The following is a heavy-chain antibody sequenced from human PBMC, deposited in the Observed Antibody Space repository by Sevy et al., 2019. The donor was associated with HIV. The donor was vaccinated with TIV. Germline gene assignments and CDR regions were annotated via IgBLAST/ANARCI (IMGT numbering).Heavy chain of an antibody. CDR2: IYPGDSDT. D-gene: IGHD3-10*01. V-gene: IGHV5-51*01. CDR1: GYSFTSYW. Sequence: GESLKISCKGSGYSFTSYWIGWVRQMPGKGLEWMGIIYPGDSDTRYSPSFQGQVTISADKSISTAYLQWSSLKASDTSDAPSFQGKVTISADKSIGTAYLQWSSLKASDTAMYYCARLLRNGAYYYDSSLSAFDIWGQGTMVTVSS. J-gene: IGHJ3*02. CDR3: FQGKVTISADKSIGTAYLQWSSLKASDTAMYYCARLLRNGAYYYDSSLSAFDI.